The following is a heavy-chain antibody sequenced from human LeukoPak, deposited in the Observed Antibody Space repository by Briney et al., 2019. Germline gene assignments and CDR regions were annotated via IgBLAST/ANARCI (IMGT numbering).Heavy chain of an antibody. CDR1: GFTFSSYE. Sequence: PGGSLRLSCAASGFTFSSYEMNWVRQAPGKGLEWISYISASGTITHYADSVEGRFTISRDNAKNSLYLQMNSLRAEDTAVYYCARDSRYSSSWYGGVNWFDPWGQGTLVTVSS. D-gene: IGHD6-13*01. J-gene: IGHJ5*02. CDR3: ARDSRYSSSWYGGVNWFDP. CDR2: ISASGTIT. V-gene: IGHV3-48*03.